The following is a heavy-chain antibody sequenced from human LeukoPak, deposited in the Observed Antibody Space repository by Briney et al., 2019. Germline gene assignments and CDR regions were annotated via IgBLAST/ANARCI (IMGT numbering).Heavy chain of an antibody. CDR3: ARGGIAAAVGY. CDR2: INHSGST. Sequence: PSETLSLTCAVYGGSFSGYYWSWIRQPPGKWLEWIGEINHSGSTNYNPSLKSRVTISVDTSKNQFSLKLSSVTAADTAVYYCARGGIAAAVGYWGQGTLVTVSS. D-gene: IGHD6-13*01. V-gene: IGHV4-34*01. J-gene: IGHJ4*02. CDR1: GGSFSGYY.